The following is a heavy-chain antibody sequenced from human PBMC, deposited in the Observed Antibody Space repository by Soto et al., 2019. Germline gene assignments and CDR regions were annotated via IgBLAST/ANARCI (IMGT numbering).Heavy chain of an antibody. J-gene: IGHJ4*02. V-gene: IGHV1-3*01. CDR1: GYTFASYA. CDR2: INAGNGNT. D-gene: IGHD6-13*01. CDR3: ARDPTTLYSSSWSHYFDY. Sequence: ASVKVSCKASGYTFASYAMHWVRQAPGQRLEWMGWINAGNGNTKYSQKFQGRVTITRDTSASTAYMELSSLRSEDTAVYYCARDPTTLYSSSWSHYFDYWGQGTLVTVSS.